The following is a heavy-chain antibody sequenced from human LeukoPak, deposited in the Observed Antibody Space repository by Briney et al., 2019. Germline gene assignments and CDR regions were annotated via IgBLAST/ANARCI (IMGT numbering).Heavy chain of an antibody. D-gene: IGHD5-18*01. J-gene: IGHJ4*02. CDR3: TRDLGVDTTMIFFDY. V-gene: IGHV1-18*01. Sequence: ASVTVSCKASGYTFTSFGISWVRQAPGQGLEWMGWISAYNGNTNYAQKLQGRVTMTTDTSTSTAYMEIRSLRSDDTAVYYCTRDLGVDTTMIFFDYWAQGSLVTVSS. CDR1: GYTFTSFG. CDR2: ISAYNGNT.